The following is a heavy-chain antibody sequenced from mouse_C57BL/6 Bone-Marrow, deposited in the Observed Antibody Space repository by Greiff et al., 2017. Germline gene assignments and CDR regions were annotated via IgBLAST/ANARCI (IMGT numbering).Heavy chain of an antibody. V-gene: IGHV1-81*01. CDR2: IYPRSGNT. J-gene: IGHJ2*01. D-gene: IGHD2-4*01. CDR1: GYTFTSYG. Sequence: VQLQQSGAELARPGASVKLSCKASGYTFTSYGISWVKQRTGQGLEWIGEIYPRSGNTYYNEKFKGKATLTADKSSSTAYMELRSLTSEDSAVYLCARRRVYYDYSYFDYWGQGTTLTVSS. CDR3: ARRRVYYDYSYFDY.